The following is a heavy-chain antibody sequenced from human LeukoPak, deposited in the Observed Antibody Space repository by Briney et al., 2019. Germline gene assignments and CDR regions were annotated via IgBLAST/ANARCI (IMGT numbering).Heavy chain of an antibody. D-gene: IGHD3-10*01. Sequence: VASVKVSCKASGYTFTSYGISWVRQAPGQGLEWMGWISAYNGNTNYAQKLQGRVTMTTDTSTSTAYMELRSLRSGDTAVYYCARANMVRGVGSFFDRNWFDPWGQGTLVTVSS. J-gene: IGHJ5*02. V-gene: IGHV1-18*01. CDR3: ARANMVRGVGSFFDRNWFDP. CDR1: GYTFTSYG. CDR2: ISAYNGNT.